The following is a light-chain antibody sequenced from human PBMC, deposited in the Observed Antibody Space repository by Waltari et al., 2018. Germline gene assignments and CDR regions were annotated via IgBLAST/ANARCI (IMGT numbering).Light chain of an antibody. J-gene: IGKJ4*01. CDR3: QQSAYTPFT. Sequence: DIQMTQSPSSLSASVGDRVTMSCRARQTIRQHLNWYQQKAGTAPRLLSYGASTLQSVVPSRFSGSGSGSHFTLNISSLQPEDFATYLCQQSAYTPFTFGGGTKVDIK. V-gene: IGKV1-39*01. CDR1: QTIRQH. CDR2: GAS.